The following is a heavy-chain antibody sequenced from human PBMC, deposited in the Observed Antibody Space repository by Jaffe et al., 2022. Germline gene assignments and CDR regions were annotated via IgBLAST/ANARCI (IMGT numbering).Heavy chain of an antibody. Sequence: QVQLVQSGAEVKKPGASVKVSCKASGYTFTSYAMHWVRQAPGQRLEWMGWINAGNGNTKYSQKFQGRVTITRDTSASTAYMELSSLRSEDTAVYYCARALYDILTGYYIRFDPWGQGTLVTVSS. J-gene: IGHJ5*02. V-gene: IGHV1-3*01. CDR3: ARALYDILTGYYIRFDP. CDR2: INAGNGNT. D-gene: IGHD3-9*01. CDR1: GYTFTSYA.